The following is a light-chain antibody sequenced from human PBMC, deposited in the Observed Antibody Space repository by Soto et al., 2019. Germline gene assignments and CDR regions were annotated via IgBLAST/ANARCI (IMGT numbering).Light chain of an antibody. CDR3: KQTHRTPVT. J-gene: IGKJ5*01. Sequence: DIQMTQSPSSLSASVGDRVTVTCRTSQNIYNYLNWYQQRPGKAPKLLIYAATSVQSGVPSRFSGSGSVTDFTLTISSLHPEDFATYYCKQTHRTPVTFGQGTRLDVK. CDR2: AAT. CDR1: QNIYNY. V-gene: IGKV1-39*01.